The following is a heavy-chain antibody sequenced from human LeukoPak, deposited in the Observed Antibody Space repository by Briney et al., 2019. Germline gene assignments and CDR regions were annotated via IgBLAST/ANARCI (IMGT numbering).Heavy chain of an antibody. CDR2: VSSSGSTI. CDR3: ARLPLSIPDGVGDY. V-gene: IGHV3-11*01. D-gene: IGHD4-17*01. Sequence: PGGSLRLSCAASGFTFSDYCMSWIRQAPGKGLEWVSYVSSSGSTIYYADSVKGRFTIYRDNAKNSLYLQMNSLRAEDTAVYYCARLPLSIPDGVGDYWGQGTLVTVSS. CDR1: GFTFSDYC. J-gene: IGHJ4*02.